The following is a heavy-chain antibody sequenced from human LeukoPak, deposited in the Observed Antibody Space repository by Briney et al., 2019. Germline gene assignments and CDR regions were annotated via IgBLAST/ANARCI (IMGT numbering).Heavy chain of an antibody. CDR1: GFSIDGYS. CDR2: IDSGSTAI. J-gene: IGHJ4*02. V-gene: IGHV3-48*01. D-gene: IGHD2-2*02. CDR3: ASYCSTTRCYNSDY. Sequence: GGSLRLSCAVSGFSIDGYSMNWVRQAPGKGLGWLSYIDSGSTAIYYADSVKGRFTISRDNAKNSLYLQMNSLRAGDTAVYYCASYCSTTRCYNSDYWGQGTLVTVSS.